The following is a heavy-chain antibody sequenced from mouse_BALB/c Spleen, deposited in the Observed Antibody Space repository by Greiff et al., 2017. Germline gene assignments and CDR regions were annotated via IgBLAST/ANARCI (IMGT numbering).Heavy chain of an antibody. D-gene: IGHD1-1*01. J-gene: IGHJ4*01. CDR1: GYSITSDYA. Sequence: EVKLVESGPGLVKPSQSLSLTCTVTGYSITSDYAWNWIRQFPGNKLEWMGYISYSGSTSYNPSLKSRISITRDTSKNQFFLQLNSVTTEDTATYYCARGSSSSMDYWGQGTSVTVSS. CDR2: ISYSGST. V-gene: IGHV3-2*02. CDR3: ARGSSSSMDY.